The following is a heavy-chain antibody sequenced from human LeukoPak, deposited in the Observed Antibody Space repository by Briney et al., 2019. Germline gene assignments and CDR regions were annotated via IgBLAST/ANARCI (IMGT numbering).Heavy chain of an antibody. J-gene: IGHJ5*02. D-gene: IGHD6-19*01. Sequence: GSLRLSCVSSGFTFSSYAMSWVRQAPGKGLEWVSAISGSGGSTYYADCVKGRFTISRDNSKNTLYLQMNSLRAEDTAVYYCAKVEQWLVRTWGQGTLVTVSS. CDR1: GFTFSSYA. CDR2: ISGSGGST. CDR3: AKVEQWLVRT. V-gene: IGHV3-23*01.